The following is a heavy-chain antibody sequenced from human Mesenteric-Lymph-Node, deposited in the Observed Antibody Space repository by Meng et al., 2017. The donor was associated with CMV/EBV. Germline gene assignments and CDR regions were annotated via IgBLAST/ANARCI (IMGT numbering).Heavy chain of an antibody. CDR2: ISYDGSNK. CDR1: GFTFSSYA. Sequence: GESLKISCAASGFTFSSYAMHWVRQAPGKGLEWVAVISYDGSNKYYADSVKGRFTISRDNSKNTLYLQMNSLRAEDTAVYYCARVITVAAYYFDYWGQGTLVTVSS. V-gene: IGHV3-30*04. D-gene: IGHD6-19*01. J-gene: IGHJ4*02. CDR3: ARVITVAAYYFDY.